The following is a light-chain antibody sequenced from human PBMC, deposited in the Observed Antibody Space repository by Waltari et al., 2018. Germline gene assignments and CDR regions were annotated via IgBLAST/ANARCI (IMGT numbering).Light chain of an antibody. CDR1: TSDVGSYNY. CDR3: SSYTSINTLVV. J-gene: IGLJ2*01. CDR2: DVT. V-gene: IGLV2-14*03. Sequence: QSAPTQPASVSGSPEQSITISCTGTTSDVGSYNYVSWYQQHPGKAPKLMVDDVTNRPAGVSNRFSGSKSGNTASLTISGLQAEDEADYYCSSYTSINTLVVFGGGTKLTVL.